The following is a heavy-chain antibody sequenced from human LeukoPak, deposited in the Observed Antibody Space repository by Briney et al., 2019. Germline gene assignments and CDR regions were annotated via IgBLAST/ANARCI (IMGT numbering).Heavy chain of an antibody. CDR2: IYYSGTT. D-gene: IGHD2-15*01. J-gene: IGHJ5*02. CDR3: ARGLHREAAKHNWFDP. CDR1: GGSISRSSYY. Sequence: KPSETLSLTCTVSGGSISRSSYYWGWIRQPPGKGLEWIGSIYYSGTTYYNPSLKSRVSISVDTSKNQFSLKLSSVTAADTAVYYCARGLHREAAKHNWFDPWGQGTLVTVSS. V-gene: IGHV4-39*07.